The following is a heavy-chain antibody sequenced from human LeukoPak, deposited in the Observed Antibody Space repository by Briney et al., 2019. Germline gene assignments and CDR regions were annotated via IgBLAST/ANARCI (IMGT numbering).Heavy chain of an antibody. V-gene: IGHV1-2*02. CDR3: ARGRELLWFGEPYNWFDP. CDR2: INPNSGGT. Sequence: REASVKVSCKASGYTFTGYYMHWVRQAPGQGLEWMGWINPNSGGTNYAQKFQGRVTMTRDTSISPAYMELSRLRSDDTAVYYCARGRELLWFGEPYNWFDPWGQGTLVTVSS. CDR1: GYTFTGYY. J-gene: IGHJ5*02. D-gene: IGHD3-10*01.